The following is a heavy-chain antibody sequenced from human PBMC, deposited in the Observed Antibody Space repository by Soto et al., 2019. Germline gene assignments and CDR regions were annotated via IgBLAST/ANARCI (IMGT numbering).Heavy chain of an antibody. CDR1: GFTFSSYA. CDR2: ISGSGGST. D-gene: IGHD2-15*01. J-gene: IGHJ4*02. V-gene: IGHV3-23*01. Sequence: GGSLRLSCAASGFTFSSYAMSCVRQAPGKGLEWVSAISGSGGSTYYADSVKGRFTISRDNSKNTLYLQMNSLRAEDTAVYYCAKVYRYCSGGSCYEYYFDYWGQGTLVTVSS. CDR3: AKVYRYCSGGSCYEYYFDY.